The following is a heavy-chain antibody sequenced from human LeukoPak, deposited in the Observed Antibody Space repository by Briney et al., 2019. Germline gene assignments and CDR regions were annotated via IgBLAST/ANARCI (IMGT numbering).Heavy chain of an antibody. V-gene: IGHV2-70*11. CDR2: IDWDDDK. Sequence: SGPALVKPTQTLTLTCTFSGFSLSTSGMCVSWIRQPPGKALEWLARIDWDDDKYYSTSLKTRLTISKDTSKNQVVLTMTNMDPVDTATYYCARLSSGWYEVAFDIWGQGTMVTVSS. D-gene: IGHD6-19*01. CDR3: ARLSSGWYEVAFDI. CDR1: GFSLSTSGMC. J-gene: IGHJ3*02.